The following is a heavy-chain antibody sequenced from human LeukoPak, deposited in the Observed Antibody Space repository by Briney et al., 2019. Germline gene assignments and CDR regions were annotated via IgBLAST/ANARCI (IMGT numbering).Heavy chain of an antibody. V-gene: IGHV4-59*08. D-gene: IGHD3-22*01. J-gene: IGHJ6*03. CDR2: IYYSGST. CDR1: GDFINSYY. CDR3: ARQGYYDTSGHYYMDV. Sequence: SETLSLTCTVSGDFINSYYWSWIRQPPGKGLEWIGYIYYSGSTNYNSSLKSRVTMSLDTSKSQFSLNLSSVTAADTAVYYCARQGYYDTSGHYYMDVWDKGTTVTVSS.